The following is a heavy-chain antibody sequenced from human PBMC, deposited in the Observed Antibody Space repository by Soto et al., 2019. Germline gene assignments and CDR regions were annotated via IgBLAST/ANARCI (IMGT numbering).Heavy chain of an antibody. D-gene: IGHD5-12*01. CDR2: IDPSDSQT. CDR1: GYSFINYW. V-gene: IGHV5-10-1*01. Sequence: GESLKISCKGSGYSFINYWITWVRQKPGKGLEWMGRIDPSDSQTYYSPSFRGHVTISVTKSITTVFLQWSSLRASDTAMYYCARQIYDSDAGPNFQYYFDSWGQGTPVTVSS. J-gene: IGHJ4*02. CDR3: ARQIYDSDAGPNFQYYFDS.